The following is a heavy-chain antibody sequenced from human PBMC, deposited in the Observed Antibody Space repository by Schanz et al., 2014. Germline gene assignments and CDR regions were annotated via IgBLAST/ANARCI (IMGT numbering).Heavy chain of an antibody. J-gene: IGHJ4*01. CDR3: ARDDASPFSC. Sequence: EVQLLESGGGLVQPGGSLRLSCAASGFTFSYYSLNWVRQAPGKGLEWLSYTKAGGRDIHYADSVKGRFTISRDEVKHSVYLPVPPLLXLSTAVYYCARDDASPFSCWGRGTLFPVSS. V-gene: IGHV3-48*01. CDR2: TKAGGRDI. CDR1: GFTFSYYS.